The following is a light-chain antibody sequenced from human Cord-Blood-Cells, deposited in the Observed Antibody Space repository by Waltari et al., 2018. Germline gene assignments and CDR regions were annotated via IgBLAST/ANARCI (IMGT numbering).Light chain of an antibody. CDR2: DVS. J-gene: IGLJ3*02. CDR3: CSYAGSYTWV. CDR1: SSYVGGYNY. V-gene: IGLV2-11*01. Sequence: QSAMTPPRSVSGSPGQSVTLPCTGNSSYVGGYNYVSWYQQHPGKAPKLMIYDVSKRPSGVPDRFSGSKSGNTASLTISGLQAEDEADYYCCSYAGSYTWVFGGGTKLTVL.